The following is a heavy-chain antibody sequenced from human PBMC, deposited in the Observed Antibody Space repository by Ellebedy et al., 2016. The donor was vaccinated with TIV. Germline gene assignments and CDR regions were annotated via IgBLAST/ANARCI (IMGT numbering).Heavy chain of an antibody. CDR3: AKGRSAAVDY. Sequence: PGGSLRLSCAASGFTLTSFGMHWVRQAPGKGLEWVAYIRDDESRKYYAGSVKGRFTISRDNSKNILHLLMSSLRDEDTAVYYCAKGRSAAVDYWGQGTLVTVSS. V-gene: IGHV3-30*02. CDR1: GFTLTSFG. D-gene: IGHD6-13*01. CDR2: IRDDESRK. J-gene: IGHJ4*02.